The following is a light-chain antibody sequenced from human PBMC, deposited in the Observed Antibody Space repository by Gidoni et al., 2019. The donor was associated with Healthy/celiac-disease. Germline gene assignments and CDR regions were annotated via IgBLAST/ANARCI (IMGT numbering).Light chain of an antibody. CDR1: QSISSW. CDR2: KAS. CDR3: HQYNSYSET. J-gene: IGKJ1*01. Sequence: DIQMTQSLSTLSASVGDRVTITCRASQSISSWFAWYQQKPGKAPNLLFYKASSSESRVPSRFSGSGSGTEFTLTISSLHPDDFATYYCHQYNSYSETFGQGTKVEIK. V-gene: IGKV1-5*03.